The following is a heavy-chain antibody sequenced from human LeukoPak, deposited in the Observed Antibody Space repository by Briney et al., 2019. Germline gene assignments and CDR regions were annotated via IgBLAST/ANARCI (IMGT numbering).Heavy chain of an antibody. CDR2: ISGSGGST. Sequence: GRTMRLSCAAAGFTFSSYGISWVSQAQGKWLEWVSAISGSGGSTYYADSVKGRFTISRDNSKNTLYLQMNSLRAEDTAVYYCAKDFVDSIAYYFDYWGQGTLVTVSS. CDR3: AKDFVDSIAYYFDY. D-gene: IGHD5-12*01. CDR1: GFTFSSYG. V-gene: IGHV3-23*01. J-gene: IGHJ4*02.